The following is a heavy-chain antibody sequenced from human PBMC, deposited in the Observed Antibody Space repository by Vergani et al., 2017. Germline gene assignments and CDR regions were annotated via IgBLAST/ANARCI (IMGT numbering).Heavy chain of an antibody. CDR1: GGSFSCYY. V-gene: IGHV4-34*01. J-gene: IGHJ4*02. Sequence: QVQLQQWGPGLLKPSETLSLTCAVYGGSFSCYYWSWIRQPPGKGLEWIGEINHSGSTNYNPSLKSRVTISVDTSKNEFSLKLSSVTDADTAVYYCAVKSSSTMIVVFKAGFDYWGQGTLVTVSS. CDR2: INHSGST. CDR3: AVKSSSTMIVVFKAGFDY. D-gene: IGHD3-22*01.